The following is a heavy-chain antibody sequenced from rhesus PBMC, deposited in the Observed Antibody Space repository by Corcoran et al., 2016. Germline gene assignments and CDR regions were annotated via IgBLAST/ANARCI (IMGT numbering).Heavy chain of an antibody. CDR1: GFTFSSYG. CDR2: INSGGGNT. V-gene: IGHV3S5*01. Sequence: EVQLVETGGGLVPPGGSLKLSCAAPGFTFSSYGMSWVRQAPGKGLECVSAINSGGGNTDYADSVKGRFTISRDNSKNTLSLQMNSLRAEDTAVYYCAKDSWKGDFDYWGQGVLVTVSS. J-gene: IGHJ4*01. D-gene: IGHD1-1-1*01. CDR3: AKDSWKGDFDY.